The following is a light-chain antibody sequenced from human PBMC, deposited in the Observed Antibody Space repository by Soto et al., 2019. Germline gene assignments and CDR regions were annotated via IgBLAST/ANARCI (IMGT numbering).Light chain of an antibody. V-gene: IGLV2-14*01. J-gene: IGLJ1*01. CDR3: SSYTSSSTHYV. CDR1: SSDVGGYNY. CDR2: EVS. Sequence: QSALTQPASVSGSPGQSITISCTGTSSDVGGYNYVSWYQQHPGKAPKLMIYEVSNRPSAVSNRFSGSKSGNTASLTISGLQAEDEADYYCSSYTSSSTHYVFGTGTQLTVL.